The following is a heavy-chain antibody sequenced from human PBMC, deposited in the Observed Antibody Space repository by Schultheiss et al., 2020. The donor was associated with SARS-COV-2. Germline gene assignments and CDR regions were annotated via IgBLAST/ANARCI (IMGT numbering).Heavy chain of an antibody. V-gene: IGHV4-30-2*01. Sequence: SETLSLTCAVSGGSISSGGYSWSWIRQPPGKGLEWIGYIYHSGSTHKNPSLKSRVSISVDTSKNQFSLKLSSVTAADTAVYYCARRGGSGWHFDYWGQGTLVTVSS. CDR3: ARRGGSGWHFDY. CDR1: GGSISSGGYS. CDR2: IYHSGST. D-gene: IGHD6-19*01. J-gene: IGHJ4*02.